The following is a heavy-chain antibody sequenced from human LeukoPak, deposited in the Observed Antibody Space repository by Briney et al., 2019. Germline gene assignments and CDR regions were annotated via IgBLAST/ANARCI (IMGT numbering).Heavy chain of an antibody. D-gene: IGHD2-2*01. Sequence: SETLSLTCTVSGDSVGAYHWSWIRQPAGKGLEWIGRAHAIRTSRYNPSLEGRVSMSVDTSKNHLSLSLRSVTAADTAVYYCARDPSCGSSSCADDAFDVWGQGTVVIVS. CDR3: ARDPSCGSSSCADDAFDV. V-gene: IGHV4-4*07. J-gene: IGHJ3*01. CDR2: AHAIRTS. CDR1: GDSVGAYH.